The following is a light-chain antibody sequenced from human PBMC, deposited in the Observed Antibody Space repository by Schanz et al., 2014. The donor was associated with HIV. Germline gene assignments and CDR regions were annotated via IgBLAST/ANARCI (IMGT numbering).Light chain of an antibody. Sequence: NFMLTQPHSVSESPGKTVTISCTGSSGSIASKYVHWYQQPPGSAPTTVIYEDNQRPSGVPDRFSGSIDSSSNSASLTISGLKTEDEADYYCQSYDSSNHWVFGGGTKLTVL. J-gene: IGLJ3*02. CDR2: EDN. V-gene: IGLV6-57*02. CDR3: QSYDSSNHWV. CDR1: SGSIASKY.